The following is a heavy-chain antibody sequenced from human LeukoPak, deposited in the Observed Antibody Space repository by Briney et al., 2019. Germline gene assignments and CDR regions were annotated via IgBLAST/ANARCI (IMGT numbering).Heavy chain of an antibody. D-gene: IGHD6-13*01. CDR3: ARDRYISNWHFDY. CDR2: VFRTGDT. J-gene: IGHJ4*02. V-gene: IGHV4-4*02. CDR1: GGSISSNYW. Sequence: SETLSLTCAVSGGSISSNYWWSWIRQSPGKGLEWIGEVFRTGDTNYNPSLQSRVTMSVDKSKNQFSLKLNSVTAADTAVYYCARDRYISNWHFDYWGQGTLVTVSS.